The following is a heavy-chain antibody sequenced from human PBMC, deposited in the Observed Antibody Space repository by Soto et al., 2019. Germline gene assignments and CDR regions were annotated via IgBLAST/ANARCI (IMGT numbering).Heavy chain of an antibody. CDR1: GGTFSSYA. V-gene: IGHV1-69*01. Sequence: QVQLVQSGAEVKKPGSSVKVSCKASGGTFSSYAISWVRQAPGQGLEWMGGIIPIFGTANYAQKFQGRVTITADESTSTAYMELSSLRSEDTAVYYCARVPYSSSASYYYYYGMDVWGQGTTVTVSS. CDR3: ARVPYSSSASYYYYYGMDV. CDR2: IIPIFGTA. D-gene: IGHD6-6*01. J-gene: IGHJ6*02.